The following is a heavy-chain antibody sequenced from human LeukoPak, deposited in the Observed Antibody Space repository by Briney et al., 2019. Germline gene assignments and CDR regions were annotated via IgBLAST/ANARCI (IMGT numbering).Heavy chain of an antibody. V-gene: IGHV4-31*03. D-gene: IGHD6-6*01. CDR2: IHYSGST. CDR3: ASFVYSTSSGFFDY. CDR1: GGSIRSGGYY. Sequence: SQTLSLTCTVSGGSIRSGGYYWTWIRQHPGKGLEWIGYIHYSGSTYYNPSLKSRVTISADTSKNQISLKLSSVTAADTAVYYCASFVYSTSSGFFDYWGQGTLVTVSS. J-gene: IGHJ4*02.